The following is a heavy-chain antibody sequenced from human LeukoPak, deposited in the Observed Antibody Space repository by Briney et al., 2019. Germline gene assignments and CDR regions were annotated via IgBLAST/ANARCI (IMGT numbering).Heavy chain of an antibody. Sequence: GGSLRHSCAASGISFDSYRMSWVRQAPGNGLGGVSYISSTSSTIYSADSVKGRFTISRDNARTSLYLQINSLRAEDMAVYYCARVRSGTYYDYWGQGTLVTVSS. D-gene: IGHD1-26*01. CDR3: ARVRSGTYYDY. V-gene: IGHV3-48*01. CDR2: ISSTSSTI. CDR1: GISFDSYR. J-gene: IGHJ4*02.